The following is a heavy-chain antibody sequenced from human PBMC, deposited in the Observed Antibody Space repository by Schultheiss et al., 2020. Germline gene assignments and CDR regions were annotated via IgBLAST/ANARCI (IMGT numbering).Heavy chain of an antibody. CDR1: GFTFSGYA. Sequence: GGSLRLSCAASGFTFSGYAMSWVRQAPGKGLEWVSAISGSGGSTYTDYADSVKGRFTISRDNAKNSLYLQMNSLRSDDTAIYYCARDPHDYGGDSHLDYYRGMDVWGQGTTVTVSS. J-gene: IGHJ6*02. CDR2: ISGSGGSTYT. D-gene: IGHD4-23*01. CDR3: ARDPHDYGGDSHLDYYRGMDV. V-gene: IGHV3-23*01.